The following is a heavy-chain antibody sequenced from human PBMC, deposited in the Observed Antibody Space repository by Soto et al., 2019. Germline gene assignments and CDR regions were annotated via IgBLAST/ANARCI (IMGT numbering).Heavy chain of an antibody. CDR2: IYYSEST. D-gene: IGHD6-19*01. CDR3: ARERWDSSGRYGMDV. Sequence: QLQLQESGPGLVKPSDTLSLTCTVSGGSVNSGTYYWSWIRQPPGKGLEWIGNIYYSESTNYNPSLRSRITISVDSSKNQFSLKLSSVTAVDTAVYYCARERWDSSGRYGMDVWGQGTTVTVSS. CDR1: GGSVNSGTYY. V-gene: IGHV4-61*01. J-gene: IGHJ6*02.